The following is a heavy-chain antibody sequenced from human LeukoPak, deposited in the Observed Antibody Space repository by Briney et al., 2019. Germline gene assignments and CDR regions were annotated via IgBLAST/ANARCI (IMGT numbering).Heavy chain of an antibody. D-gene: IGHD3-16*01. CDR2: IYYSGST. CDR3: ARMSQGGYMDV. J-gene: IGHJ6*03. Sequence: SETLSLTRTVSGGSISSYYWSWIRQPPGKGLEWIGYIYYSGSTNYNPSLKSRVTISVDTSKNQFSLKLSSVTAADTAVYYCARMSQGGYMDVWGKGTTVTVSS. CDR1: GGSISSYY. V-gene: IGHV4-59*01.